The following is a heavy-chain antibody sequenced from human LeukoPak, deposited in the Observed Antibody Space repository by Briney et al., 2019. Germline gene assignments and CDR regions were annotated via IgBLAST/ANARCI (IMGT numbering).Heavy chain of an antibody. CDR3: ARDPHYYDSSGYYGPINY. CDR2: ISAYNGNT. CDR1: GYTFTSYG. V-gene: IGHV1-18*01. D-gene: IGHD3-22*01. J-gene: IGHJ4*02. Sequence: ASVKVSCKASGYTFTSYGISWVRQAPGQGLEWMGWISAYNGNTNYAQKLQGRVTMTTDTSTSTAYMELRSLRSDDTAVYYCARDPHYYDSSGYYGPINYWGQGTLVTVSS.